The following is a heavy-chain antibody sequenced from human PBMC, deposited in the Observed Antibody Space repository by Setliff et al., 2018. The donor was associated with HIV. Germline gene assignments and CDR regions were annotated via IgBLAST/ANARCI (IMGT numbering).Heavy chain of an antibody. CDR2: VYYSGST. V-gene: IGHV4-59*12. J-gene: IGHJ4*02. Sequence: PGGSLRLSCAASGFTFSSSEMNWIRQPPGKGLEWIGTVYYSGSTYYNPSLKSRVTISVDTSENQFSLKLSSVTAADTAVYYCARDGYSSSWYVISGSFDYWGQGTLVTVSS. D-gene: IGHD6-13*01. CDR1: GFTFSSSE. CDR3: ARDGYSSSWYVISGSFDY.